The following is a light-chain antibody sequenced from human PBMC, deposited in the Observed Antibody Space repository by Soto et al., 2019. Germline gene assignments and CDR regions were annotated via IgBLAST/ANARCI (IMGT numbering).Light chain of an antibody. CDR1: QSVGSDY. J-gene: IGKJ1*01. Sequence: EVVLTQSGSTLSFSPGETPTLSCMSSQSVGSDYLAWYQQKPDQAPRLLIFDASRRATGIPDRFSGSGSGTDFTLTISRLEPEDFAVYYRQVYTRLPQTFGQGNKVDIK. CDR3: QVYTRLPQT. V-gene: IGKV3-20*01. CDR2: DAS.